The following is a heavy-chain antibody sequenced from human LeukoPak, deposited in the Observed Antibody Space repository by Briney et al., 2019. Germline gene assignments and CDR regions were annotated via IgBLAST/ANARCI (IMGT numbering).Heavy chain of an antibody. V-gene: IGHV4-34*01. J-gene: IGHJ6*03. CDR2: INHSGST. Sequence: SETLSLTCAVYGGSFSGYYWSWIRQPPGKGLEWIGEINHSGSTNYNPSLKSRVTISVDTSKNQFSLKLSSVTAADTAVYYCARRGFNYYGSGSYLFSYYYYYMDVWGKGTTVTVSS. CDR3: ARRGFNYYGSGSYLFSYYYYYMDV. CDR1: GGSFSGYY. D-gene: IGHD3-10*01.